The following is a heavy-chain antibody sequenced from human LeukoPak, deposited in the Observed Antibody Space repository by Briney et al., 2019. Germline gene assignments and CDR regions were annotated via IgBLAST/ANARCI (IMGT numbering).Heavy chain of an antibody. J-gene: IGHJ3*02. D-gene: IGHD3-22*01. V-gene: IGHV4-61*02. CDR2: IYTSGST. Sequence: PSQTLSLTCTVSGGSISSGSYYWGWIRQPAGKGLEWIGRIYTSGSTNYNPSLKSRVTISVDTSKNQFSLKLSSVTAADTAVYYCARDPRYDSSGYGNHDAFDIWGQGTMVTVSS. CDR1: GGSISSGSYY. CDR3: ARDPRYDSSGYGNHDAFDI.